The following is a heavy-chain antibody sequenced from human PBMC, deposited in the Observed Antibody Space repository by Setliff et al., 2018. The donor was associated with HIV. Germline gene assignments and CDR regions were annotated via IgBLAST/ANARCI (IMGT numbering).Heavy chain of an antibody. J-gene: IGHJ3*02. D-gene: IGHD3-22*01. CDR1: GFTFSTYW. Sequence: PGGSLRLSCAASGFTFSTYWMSWVRQAPGKGLEWVGNIKRDGSEKYYVDSVKGRFTISRDNAKNSLYLQMSSLRAEDTAVYYCARYYDSSGYSHAFDIWGQGTMVTVSS. CDR2: IKRDGSEK. V-gene: IGHV3-7*01. CDR3: ARYYDSSGYSHAFDI.